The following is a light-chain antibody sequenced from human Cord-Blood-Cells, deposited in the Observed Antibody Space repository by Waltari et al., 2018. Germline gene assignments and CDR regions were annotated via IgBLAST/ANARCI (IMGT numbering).Light chain of an antibody. CDR2: WAS. J-gene: IGKJ2*03. CDR3: QQYYSTPYS. Sequence: DIVMIQSPDSLAVSLGERATINCKSSQSVLYSSNNKNYLAWYQQKPAQPPKLLIYWASTRESGVPDRFSGSGSGTDFTLTISSLQAEDVAVYYCQQYYSTPYSFGQGTKLEIK. V-gene: IGKV4-1*01. CDR1: QSVLYSSNNKNY.